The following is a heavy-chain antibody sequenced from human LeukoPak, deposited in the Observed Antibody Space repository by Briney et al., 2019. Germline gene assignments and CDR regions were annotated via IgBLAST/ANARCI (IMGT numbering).Heavy chain of an antibody. Sequence: GGSLRLSCAASGFTFSDYYMSWIRQAPGKGLEWVSYISSSGSTIYYADSVKGRFTISRDNAKNSLYLQMNSLRAEDMALYYCAKGLVRFLEWLSDAFDIWGQGTMVTVSS. CDR3: AKGLVRFLEWLSDAFDI. CDR1: GFTFSDYY. D-gene: IGHD3-3*01. J-gene: IGHJ3*02. CDR2: ISSSGSTI. V-gene: IGHV3-11*01.